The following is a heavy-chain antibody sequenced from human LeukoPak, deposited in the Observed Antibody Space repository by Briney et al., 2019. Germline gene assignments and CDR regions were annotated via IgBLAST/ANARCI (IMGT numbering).Heavy chain of an antibody. CDR1: GFTVSSNY. J-gene: IGHJ5*02. D-gene: IGHD6-13*01. CDR3: ARELGGIAAAGTGWFDP. Sequence: GGSLRLSCAASGFTVSSNYMSWVRQAPGKGLEWVSVIYSGGSTYYADSVKGRFTISRHNSKNTLYLQMNSLRAEDTAVYYCARELGGIAAAGTGWFDPWGQGTLVTVSS. V-gene: IGHV3-53*04. CDR2: IYSGGST.